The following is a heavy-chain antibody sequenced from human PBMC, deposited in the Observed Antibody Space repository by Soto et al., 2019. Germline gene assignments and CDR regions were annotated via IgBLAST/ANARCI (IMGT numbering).Heavy chain of an antibody. J-gene: IGHJ4*02. D-gene: IGHD6-19*01. V-gene: IGHV3-74*01. Sequence: PGESLKISCAASGFTFSSYWMHWVRQVPGKGLAWVSRIHFDGSTTHYADSVKGRFTISRDNAKNTLSLQMNSLRAEDTAVYYCARDAYISGYYQFDYWGQGTLVTVSS. CDR3: ARDAYISGYYQFDY. CDR1: GFTFSSYW. CDR2: IHFDGSTT.